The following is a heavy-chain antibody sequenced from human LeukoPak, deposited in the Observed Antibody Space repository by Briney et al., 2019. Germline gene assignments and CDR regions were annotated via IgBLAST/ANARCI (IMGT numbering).Heavy chain of an antibody. CDR1: GGSISSYY. J-gene: IGHJ4*02. V-gene: IGHV4-59*08. CDR3: VRHLKRKDYVDYGPCFDH. CDR2: IYDSGST. Sequence: SETLSLTCTVSGGSISSYYWSWIGQPPGKGLEWIGYIYDSGSTKYNPSLKSRVTISVDTSNDQFSLRLSSVTAADTAVYYCVRHLKRKDYVDYGPCFDHWGQGTLVTVSS. D-gene: IGHD4-17*01.